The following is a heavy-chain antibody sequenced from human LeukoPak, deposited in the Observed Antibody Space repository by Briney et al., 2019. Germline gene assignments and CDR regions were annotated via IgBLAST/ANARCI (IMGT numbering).Heavy chain of an antibody. CDR1: GFTVSNNY. D-gene: IGHD3-10*01. CDR3: ARVKTGELFYFDY. J-gene: IGHJ4*02. CDR2: IYSGGLT. Sequence: PGGSLRLSCAASGFTVSNNYMSWVRQAPGKGLEWLSVIYSGGLTYYADSVKGRFTISRDNSKNTLYLQMNSLRAEDTAVYYCARVKTGELFYFDYWGQGTLVTVSS. V-gene: IGHV3-53*01.